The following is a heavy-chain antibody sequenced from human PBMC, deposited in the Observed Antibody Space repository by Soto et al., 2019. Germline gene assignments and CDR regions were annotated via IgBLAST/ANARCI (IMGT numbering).Heavy chain of an antibody. J-gene: IGHJ6*02. D-gene: IGHD3-3*01. CDR3: ARFVRFLEWFPPVGMDV. V-gene: IGHV1-8*01. CDR1: GYTFTSYD. CDR2: MNPNSGNT. Sequence: ASVKVSCKASGYTFTSYDINWVRQATGQGLEWMGWMNPNSGNTGYAQKFQGRVTMTRNTSISTAYMELSSLRSEDTAVYYCARFVRFLEWFPPVGMDVWGQGTTVTVSS.